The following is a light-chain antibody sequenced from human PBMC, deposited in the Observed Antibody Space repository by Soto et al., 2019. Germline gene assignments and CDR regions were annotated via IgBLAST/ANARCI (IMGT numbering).Light chain of an antibody. V-gene: IGKV3-11*01. CDR2: DAS. CDR3: QQHISWPLT. J-gene: IGKJ4*01. CDR1: QSVTNS. Sequence: EMVLTQPPGTLSLSPGGRATLSCRASQSVTNSLAWYQQKPGQAPRLLVYDASNRATGIPTRFSGSGSGTDFTLTISNLEPEDFAVYYCQQHISWPLTFGGGTKVDIK.